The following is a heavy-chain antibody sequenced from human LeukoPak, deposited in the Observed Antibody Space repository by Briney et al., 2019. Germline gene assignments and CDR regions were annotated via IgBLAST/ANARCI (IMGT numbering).Heavy chain of an antibody. CDR2: IYHSGST. V-gene: IGHV4-38-2*02. J-gene: IGHJ4*02. CDR3: ARVQLERVDY. CDR1: GGSISSYY. Sequence: SETLSLTCTVSGGSISSYYWGWIRQPPGKGLEWIGSIYHSGSTYYNPSLKSRVTISVDTSKNQFSLKLSSVTAADTAVYYCARVQLERVDYWGQGTLVTVSS. D-gene: IGHD1-1*01.